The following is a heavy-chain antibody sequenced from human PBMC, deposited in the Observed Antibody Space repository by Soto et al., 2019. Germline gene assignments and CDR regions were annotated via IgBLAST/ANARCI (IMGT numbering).Heavy chain of an antibody. CDR1: GFTFSSYG. CDR2: ISYDGSNK. D-gene: IGHD4-4*01. J-gene: IGHJ6*02. CDR3: AKVDSPYSNYYYYGMDV. Sequence: QVQLVESGGGVVQPGRSLRLSCAASGFTFSSYGMHWVRQAPGKGLEWVAVISYDGSNKYYADSVKGRFTISRDNYKNTLYLQMNSLRAEDTAVYYCAKVDSPYSNYYYYGMDVWGQGTTVTVSS. V-gene: IGHV3-30*18.